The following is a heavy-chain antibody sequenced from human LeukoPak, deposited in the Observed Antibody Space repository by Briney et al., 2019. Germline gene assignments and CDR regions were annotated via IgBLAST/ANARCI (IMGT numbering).Heavy chain of an antibody. J-gene: IGHJ4*02. D-gene: IGHD3-9*01. CDR1: GFTFSDYN. Sequence: GGSLRLSCAASGFTFSDYNMRWIRQAPGKGLEWVSSISRSGSTKYYADSVKGRFTISRDNAKNSLYLQMNSLRAEDTAVYYCARLGLRYFDWLTPPIDYWGQGSLVTVSS. CDR3: ARLGLRYFDWLTPPIDY. CDR2: ISRSGSTK. V-gene: IGHV3-11*04.